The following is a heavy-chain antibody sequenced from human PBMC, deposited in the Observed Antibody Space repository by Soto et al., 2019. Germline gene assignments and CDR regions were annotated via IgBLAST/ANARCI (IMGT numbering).Heavy chain of an antibody. V-gene: IGHV4-31*03. CDR2: IYYSGST. D-gene: IGHD2-2*01. CDR1: GGSISSGGYY. J-gene: IGHJ4*02. CDR3: ARAPRGYCSSTSCYASQFDY. Sequence: QVQLQESGPGLVKPSQTLSLTCTVSGGSISSGGYYWSWIRQHPVKGLEWIGYIYYSGSTYYNPSLKSRVTISVDTSKNQFSLKLSSVTAADTAVYYCARAPRGYCSSTSCYASQFDYWGQGTLVTVSS.